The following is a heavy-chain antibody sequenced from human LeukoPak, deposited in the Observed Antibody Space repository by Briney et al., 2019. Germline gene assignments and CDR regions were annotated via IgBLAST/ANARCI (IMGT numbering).Heavy chain of an antibody. J-gene: IGHJ2*01. CDR2: IYHSGST. Sequence: SQTLSLTCAVSGGSISSGGYSWSWIRQPPGKGLEWIGYIYHSGSTYYNPSLKSRVTISVDRSKNQFSLKLSSMTAADTAVYYCARDPGSPRGYFDLWGRGTLVTVSS. CDR3: ARDPGSPRGYFDL. CDR1: GGSISSGGYS. V-gene: IGHV4-30-2*01. D-gene: IGHD2-15*01.